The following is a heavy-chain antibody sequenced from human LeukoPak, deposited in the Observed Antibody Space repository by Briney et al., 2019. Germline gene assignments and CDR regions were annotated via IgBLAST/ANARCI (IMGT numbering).Heavy chain of an antibody. V-gene: IGHV3-30-3*01. Sequence: TGGSLRLSCAASGFTFSSYAMHWVRQAPGKGLEWVAVISYDGSNKYYADSVKGRFTISRGNSKNTLYLQMNSLRAEDTAVYYCATQYGPWGQGTLVTVSS. CDR2: ISYDGSNK. CDR1: GFTFSSYA. J-gene: IGHJ5*02. D-gene: IGHD4-17*01. CDR3: ATQYGP.